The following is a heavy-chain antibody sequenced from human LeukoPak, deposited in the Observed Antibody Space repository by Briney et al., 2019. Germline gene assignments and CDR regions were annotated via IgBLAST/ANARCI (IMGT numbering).Heavy chain of an antibody. Sequence: TSETLSLTCAVYGGSFSGYYWSWIRQPPGKGLEWIGEINHSGSTNYNPSLKSRVTISVDTSKNQFSLKLSSVTAADTAVYYCARETQGPYGGKRPYYYYYMDVWGKGTTVTVSS. J-gene: IGHJ6*03. CDR1: GGSFSGYY. CDR3: ARETQGPYGGKRPYYYYYMDV. V-gene: IGHV4-34*01. D-gene: IGHD4-23*01. CDR2: INHSGST.